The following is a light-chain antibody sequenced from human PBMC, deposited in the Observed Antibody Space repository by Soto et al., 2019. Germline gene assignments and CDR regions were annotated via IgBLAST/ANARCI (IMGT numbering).Light chain of an antibody. J-gene: IGKJ4*01. V-gene: IGKV3-20*01. CDR1: QSVRSNY. CDR2: DAS. CDR3: QQYGSSPLT. Sequence: IVLTQSPDTLSLSPGERATLSCRASQSVRSNYLAGYQQKPGQAPRFLIYDASSRDTGIPDRFSGSGSGTDFPLPISRLEPEDFAVYSCQQYGSSPLTFGGANKVEIK.